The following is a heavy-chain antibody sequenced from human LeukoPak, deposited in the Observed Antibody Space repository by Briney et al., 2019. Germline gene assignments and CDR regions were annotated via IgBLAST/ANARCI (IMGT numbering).Heavy chain of an antibody. J-gene: IGHJ6*03. Sequence: ASVKASCKASGYTFTSHAMNWVRQAPGQGLEWMGWINTNTGNPTYAQGFTGRFVFSLDTSVSTAYLQISSLKAEDTAVYYCAREMDYGGNPYYYYMDVWGKGTTVTVSS. CDR2: INTNTGNP. D-gene: IGHD4-23*01. V-gene: IGHV7-4-1*02. CDR1: GYTFTSHA. CDR3: AREMDYGGNPYYYYMDV.